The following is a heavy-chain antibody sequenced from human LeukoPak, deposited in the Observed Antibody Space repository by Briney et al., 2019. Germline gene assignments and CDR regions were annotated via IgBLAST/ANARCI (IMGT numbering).Heavy chain of an antibody. CDR1: GFTFSDYY. D-gene: IGHD3-3*01. Sequence: GGSLRLSCAASGFTFSDYYMSWIRQAPGKGLEWVANIKKDGSEKYYVDSVEGRFTISRDNAKNSVYLEMNSLRVEDTAVYYCAREGLRFLEWSTNWFDPWGQGTLVTVSS. CDR2: IKKDGSEK. CDR3: AREGLRFLEWSTNWFDP. V-gene: IGHV3-7*01. J-gene: IGHJ5*02.